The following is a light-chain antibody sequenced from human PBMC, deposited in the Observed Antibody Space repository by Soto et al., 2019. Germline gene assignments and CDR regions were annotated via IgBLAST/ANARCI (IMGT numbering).Light chain of an antibody. J-gene: IGKJ4*01. Sequence: EIVLTQSPATLSLSPGQRATLSCRASQSVGSYLAWYQQKPGQAPRLLIYDASNRATGIPARFSGSGSGTDFTLTISSLEPEDFAVYYCQQRTDWPLPFGGGTKVKIK. CDR3: QQRTDWPLP. CDR2: DAS. V-gene: IGKV3-11*01. CDR1: QSVGSY.